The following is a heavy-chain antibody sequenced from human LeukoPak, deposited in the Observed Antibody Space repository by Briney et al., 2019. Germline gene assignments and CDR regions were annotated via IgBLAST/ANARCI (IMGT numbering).Heavy chain of an antibody. CDR2: ISYDGSNK. D-gene: IGHD6-13*01. CDR3: ARDRRSSSWYGGY. CDR1: GFTFSSYA. V-gene: IGHV3-30-3*01. Sequence: GGSLRLSCAASGFTFSSYAMHWVRQAPGKGLEWVAVISYDGSNKYYADSVKGRFTISRDNSKNTLYLQMNSLRAEDTAVYYCARDRRSSSWYGGYWGQGTLVTVSS. J-gene: IGHJ4*02.